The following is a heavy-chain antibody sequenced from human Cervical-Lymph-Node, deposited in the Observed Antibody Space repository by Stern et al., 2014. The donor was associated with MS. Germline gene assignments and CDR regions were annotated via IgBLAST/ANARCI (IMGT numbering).Heavy chain of an antibody. CDR3: ARGSDT. CDR1: GFTFSSYW. CDR2: IKEDGSET. V-gene: IGHV3-7*01. D-gene: IGHD2-15*01. Sequence: EVQLVQSGGGLVQPGGSLRLSCAASGFTFSSYWMNWVHHAPGKGLEWVANIKEDGSETCYVDSVRGRFTISRDNAKNSLYLQMNSLRAEDTAVYYCARGSDTWGQGTLVTVSS. J-gene: IGHJ5*02.